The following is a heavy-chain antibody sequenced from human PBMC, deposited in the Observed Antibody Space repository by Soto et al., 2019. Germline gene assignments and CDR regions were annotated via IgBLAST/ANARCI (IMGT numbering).Heavy chain of an antibody. CDR1: GGSISSYY. CDR2: IYYSGST. CDR3: ARLVRAYQNYYYYYGMDV. D-gene: IGHD2-2*01. J-gene: IGHJ6*02. V-gene: IGHV4-59*04. Sequence: SETLSLTCTVSGGSISSYYWSWIRQPPGKGLEWIGCIYYSGSTYYNPSLKSRVTISVDTSKNQFSLKLSSVTAADTAVYYCARLVRAYQNYYYYYGMDVWGQGTTVTVSS.